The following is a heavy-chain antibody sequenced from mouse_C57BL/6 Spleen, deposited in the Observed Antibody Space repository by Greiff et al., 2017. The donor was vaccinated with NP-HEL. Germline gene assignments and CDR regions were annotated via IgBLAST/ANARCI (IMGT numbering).Heavy chain of an antibody. J-gene: IGHJ2*01. D-gene: IGHD2-3*01. CDR3: ARDGYFFDY. CDR2: ISDGGSYT. Sequence: EVKLVESGGGLVKPGGSLKLSCAASGFTFSSYAMPWVRQTPEKRLEWVATISDGGSYTYYPDNVKGRFTISRDNAKNNLYLQMSHLKSEETAMYYCARDGYFFDYWGQGTTLTVSS. CDR1: GFTFSSYA. V-gene: IGHV5-4*01.